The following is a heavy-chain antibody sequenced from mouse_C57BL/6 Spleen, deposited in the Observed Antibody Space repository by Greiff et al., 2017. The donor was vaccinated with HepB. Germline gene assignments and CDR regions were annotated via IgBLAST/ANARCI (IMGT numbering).Heavy chain of an antibody. D-gene: IGHD1-1*01. CDR1: GFNIKDYY. V-gene: IGHV14-2*01. CDR2: IDPEDGET. J-gene: IGHJ2*01. Sequence: EVQLVESGAELVKPGASVKLSCTASGFNIKDYYMHWVKQRTEQGLEWIGRIDPEDGETKYAPKFQGNATITADTSSNTAYLQLSSLTSEDTAVYYCASRYGSPHFDYWGQGTTLTVSS. CDR3: ASRYGSPHFDY.